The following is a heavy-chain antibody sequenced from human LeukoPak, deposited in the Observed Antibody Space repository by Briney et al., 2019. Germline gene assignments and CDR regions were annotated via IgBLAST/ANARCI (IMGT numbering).Heavy chain of an antibody. CDR1: GGSINSSNW. CDR2: IYHSGST. J-gene: IGHJ4*02. D-gene: IGHD3-16*02. V-gene: IGHV4-4*02. Sequence: PSETLSLTCAVSGGSINSSNWWSWVRQPPGKGLEWIGEIYHSGSTNYNPSLKSRVTISVDKSKNQFSLKLSSVSAADTGVYFCAREQVWGSYRASYFDYWGQGTLVTVSS. CDR3: AREQVWGSYRASYFDY.